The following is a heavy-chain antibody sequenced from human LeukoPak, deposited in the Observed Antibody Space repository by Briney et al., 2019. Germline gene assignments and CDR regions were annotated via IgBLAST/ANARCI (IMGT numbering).Heavy chain of an antibody. J-gene: IGHJ6*03. CDR1: GFTFSSYG. CDR2: IWYDGSNK. D-gene: IGHD6-6*01. Sequence: GGSLRLSCAASGFTFSSYGMHWVRQAPGKGLEWVAVIWYDGSNKYYADSVKGRSTISRDNSKNTLYLQMNSLRAEDTAVYYCAREYSSSSPTPYYYYYYMDVWGKGTTVTVSS. CDR3: AREYSSSSPTPYYYYYYMDV. V-gene: IGHV3-33*01.